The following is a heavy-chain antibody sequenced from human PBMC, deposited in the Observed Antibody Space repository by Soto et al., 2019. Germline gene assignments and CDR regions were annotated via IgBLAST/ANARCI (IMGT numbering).Heavy chain of an antibody. CDR2: IIPIFGTA. J-gene: IGHJ3*02. Sequence: GASVKVSCKASGVTFSSYAISWVRQAPGQGLEWMGGIIPIFGTANYAQKFQGRVTITADESTSTAYMELSSLRSEDTAVYYCARVRKMATISDAFDIWGQGTMVTVSS. CDR1: GVTFSSYA. V-gene: IGHV1-69*13. D-gene: IGHD5-12*01. CDR3: ARVRKMATISDAFDI.